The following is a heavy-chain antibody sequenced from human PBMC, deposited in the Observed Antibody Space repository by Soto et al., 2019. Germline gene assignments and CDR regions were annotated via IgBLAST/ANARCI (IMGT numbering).Heavy chain of an antibody. CDR1: GYTFTSYY. Sequence: QVQLVQSGAEVKKPGASVKVSCKASGYTFTSYYMHWVRQAPGQGLEWMGIINPSGGSTSYAQKFQGRVTMTTDTSTSTAYMELRSLRSDDTAVYYCARDGSGIGRLGELPYWGQGTLVTVSS. D-gene: IGHD3-16*01. CDR3: ARDGSGIGRLGELPY. CDR2: INPSGGST. V-gene: IGHV1-46*01. J-gene: IGHJ4*02.